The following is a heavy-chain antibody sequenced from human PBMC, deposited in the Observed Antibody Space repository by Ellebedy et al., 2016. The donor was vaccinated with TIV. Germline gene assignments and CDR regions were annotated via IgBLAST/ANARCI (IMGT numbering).Heavy chain of an antibody. CDR3: ARGQQWLTFDS. J-gene: IGHJ4*02. V-gene: IGHV3-53*01. D-gene: IGHD6-19*01. Sequence: PGGSLRLSCTASVSIVSSTPMGWVRQAPGKGLEYVSVLFDGDRTNYADSVKGRFSISRDNTKNTLYLQMDSLRLEDTGVYCCARGQQWLTFDSWGQGTLVTVSS. CDR2: LFDGDRT. CDR1: VSIVSSTP.